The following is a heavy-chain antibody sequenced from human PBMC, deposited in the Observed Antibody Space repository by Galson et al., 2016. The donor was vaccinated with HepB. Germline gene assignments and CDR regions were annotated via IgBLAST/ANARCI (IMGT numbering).Heavy chain of an antibody. J-gene: IGHJ4*02. CDR3: ARVETGFQIY. V-gene: IGHV4-4*02. Sequence: SETLSLTCAVSGASIISRNYWSWVRQPPGKGLEWIGEIHHRGTINYNPSLKGRVTISADKSKNQFSLELNSVTAADTAGYYCARVETGFQIYWGQGILVTVSS. D-gene: IGHD2-21*02. CDR2: IHHRGTI. CDR1: GASIISRNY.